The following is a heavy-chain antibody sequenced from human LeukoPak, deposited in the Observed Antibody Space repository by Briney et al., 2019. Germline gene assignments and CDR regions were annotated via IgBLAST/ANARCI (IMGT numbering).Heavy chain of an antibody. J-gene: IGHJ4*02. Sequence: VASVKVSCKASGDTFSRYAISWVRQAPGQGLKWMGGIIPIFGTANYAQKFQGRVTITADESTSTAYMELSSLRSEDTAVYYCARLGGGSSGYLHYYWGQGTLVTVSS. CDR3: ARLGGGSSGYLHYY. D-gene: IGHD6-19*01. V-gene: IGHV1-69*01. CDR2: IIPIFGTA. CDR1: GDTFSRYA.